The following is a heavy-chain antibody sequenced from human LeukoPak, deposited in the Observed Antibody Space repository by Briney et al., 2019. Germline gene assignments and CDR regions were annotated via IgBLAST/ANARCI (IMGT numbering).Heavy chain of an antibody. Sequence: GGSLRLSCAASGFTFSSYALSWVRQAPGKGLEWVSAISGSGGSTYYADSVKGRFTISRDNSKNTLYLQMNSLRAEDTAVYYCAKDQDFWSGYYTNWGQGTLVTVSS. D-gene: IGHD3-3*01. CDR1: GFTFSSYA. CDR3: AKDQDFWSGYYTN. CDR2: ISGSGGST. J-gene: IGHJ4*02. V-gene: IGHV3-23*01.